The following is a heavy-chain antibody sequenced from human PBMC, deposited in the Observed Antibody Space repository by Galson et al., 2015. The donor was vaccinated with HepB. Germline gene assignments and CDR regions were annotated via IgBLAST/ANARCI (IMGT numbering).Heavy chain of an antibody. Sequence: QSGAEVKKPGESLKISCKGSGYSFTSYWIGWVRQMPGKGLEWMGIIYPGDSDTRYSPSFQGQVTISADKSISTAYLQWSSLKASDTAMYYCARLVPYCSSTSCYNGGGWFDPWGQGTLVTVSS. V-gene: IGHV5-51*01. D-gene: IGHD2-2*02. CDR3: ARLVPYCSSTSCYNGGGWFDP. J-gene: IGHJ5*02. CDR2: IYPGDSDT. CDR1: GYSFTSYW.